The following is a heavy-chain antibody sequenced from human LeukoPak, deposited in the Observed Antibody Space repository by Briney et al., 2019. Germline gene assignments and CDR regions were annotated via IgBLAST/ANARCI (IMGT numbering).Heavy chain of an antibody. V-gene: IGHV1-69*05. CDR3: ARGYSNIQYYFDY. CDR2: IIPIFGTA. Sequence: SVKVSCKASGGTFSSYAISWVRQAPGQGLEWMGGIIPIFGTANYAQKFQGRVTITTDESTSTAYMELSSLRSEDTAVYYCARGYSNIQYYFDYWGQETLVTVSS. J-gene: IGHJ4*02. CDR1: GGTFSSYA. D-gene: IGHD4-11*01.